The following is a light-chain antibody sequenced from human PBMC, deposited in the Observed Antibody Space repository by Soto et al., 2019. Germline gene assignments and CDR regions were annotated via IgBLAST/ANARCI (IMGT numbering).Light chain of an antibody. Sequence: QSALTQPASVSGSPGQSITISSTGTSSDVGGYNYVSWYQQHPGKAPKLIIYELINRPSGVSNRFSGSKSGNTASLTISGLQAEDEADYYYNSYTRKSTGVFGTGTKVTVL. CDR1: SSDVGGYNY. CDR3: NSYTRKSTGV. CDR2: ELI. V-gene: IGLV2-14*01. J-gene: IGLJ1*01.